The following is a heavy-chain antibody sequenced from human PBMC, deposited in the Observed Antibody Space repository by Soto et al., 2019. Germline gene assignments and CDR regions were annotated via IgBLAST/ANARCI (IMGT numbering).Heavy chain of an antibody. Sequence: GASVKVSCKASGGTFSSYAISWVRQAPGQGLEWMGGIIPIFGTANYAQKFQGRVTITADESTSTAYMELSSLRSEDTAVYYCASPEGGYYDSSGYLALDIWGQGTMVTVSS. V-gene: IGHV1-69*13. D-gene: IGHD3-22*01. J-gene: IGHJ3*02. CDR3: ASPEGGYYDSSGYLALDI. CDR1: GGTFSSYA. CDR2: IIPIFGTA.